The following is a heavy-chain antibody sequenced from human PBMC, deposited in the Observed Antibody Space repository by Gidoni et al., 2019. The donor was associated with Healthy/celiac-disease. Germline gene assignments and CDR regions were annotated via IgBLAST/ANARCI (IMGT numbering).Heavy chain of an antibody. J-gene: IGHJ5*02. CDR2: ST. Sequence: STYYNPSLKSRVTISVDTSKNQFSLKLSSVTAADTAVYYCARPYGSAGLNWFDPWGQGTLVTVSS. CDR3: ARPYGSAGLNWFDP. V-gene: IGHV4-39*01. D-gene: IGHD3-10*01.